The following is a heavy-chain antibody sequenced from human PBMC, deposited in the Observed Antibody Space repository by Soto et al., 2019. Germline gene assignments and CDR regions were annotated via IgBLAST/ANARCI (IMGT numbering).Heavy chain of an antibody. J-gene: IGHJ5*02. Sequence: SETLSLTCAVSGYSISSGYYWGWIRQPPGKGLEWIGSIYRSGNTYYNPSLKSRVTISVDTSKNQFSLKLSSVTAADTAVYSCARAFYYEVAAWLDPWGPGTLVTVSS. CDR1: GYSISSGYY. D-gene: IGHD3-22*01. CDR2: IYRSGNT. CDR3: ARAFYYEVAAWLDP. V-gene: IGHV4-38-2*01.